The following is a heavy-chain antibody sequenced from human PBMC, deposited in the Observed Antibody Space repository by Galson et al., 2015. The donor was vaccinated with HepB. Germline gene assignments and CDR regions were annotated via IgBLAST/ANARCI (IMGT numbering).Heavy chain of an antibody. CDR2: VNSDGSNT. D-gene: IGHD2/OR15-2a*01. CDR3: ASKGPYSNGYFDY. J-gene: IGHJ4*02. CDR1: GFNFNTYA. Sequence: SLRLSCAASGFNFNTYAMSWVRQAPGKGLQWVSTVNSDGSNTYYADSVKGRFTISRDNSKNTLFLQMNSLRAEDTALYYCASKGPYSNGYFDYWGQGTRVTVSS. V-gene: IGHV3-23*01.